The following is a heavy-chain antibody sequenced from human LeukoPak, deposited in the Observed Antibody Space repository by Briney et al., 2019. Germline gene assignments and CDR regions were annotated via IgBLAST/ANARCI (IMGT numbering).Heavy chain of an antibody. CDR3: ARDRWQWGDAFDI. D-gene: IGHD4-23*01. V-gene: IGHV3-30*14. Sequence: GRSLRLSCAASGFTFSSYAMHWVRQAPGKGLEWVSVISYDGSNKYYADSVKGRFTISRDNSKNTLYLQMNSLRAEDTAVYYCARDRWQWGDAFDIWGQGTMVTVSS. CDR1: GFTFSSYA. J-gene: IGHJ3*02. CDR2: ISYDGSNK.